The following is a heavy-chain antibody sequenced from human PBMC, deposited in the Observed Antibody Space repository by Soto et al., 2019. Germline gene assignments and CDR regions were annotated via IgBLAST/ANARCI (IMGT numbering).Heavy chain of an antibody. D-gene: IGHD2-2*01. Sequence: QVQLVQSGAEVRKPGSSVRVSCKASGGPARSYTLTWVRQAPGQGLEWMGRIIPLLGVPDYAQKFQGRLTIVADKSTNTAYMDLSSLTSDGTALYHCARERFCSSTACYRAAFDVWGQGTQVTVSS. J-gene: IGHJ3*01. CDR2: IIPLLGVP. V-gene: IGHV1-69*04. CDR3: ARERFCSSTACYRAAFDV. CDR1: GGPARSYT.